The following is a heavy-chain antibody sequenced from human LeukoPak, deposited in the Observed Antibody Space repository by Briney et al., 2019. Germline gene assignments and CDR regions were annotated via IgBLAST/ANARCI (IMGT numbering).Heavy chain of an antibody. CDR1: GYTFTSYY. CDR2: INPSGGST. D-gene: IGHD3-16*01. J-gene: IGHJ6*03. CDR3: ARDLRGGKDYVFDEILYYMDV. Sequence: GASVKVSCKASGYTFTSYYMHWVRQAPGQGLEWMGLINPSGGSTSYAQKFQGRVTMTRDMSTSTVYMELSSLRSEDTAVYYCARDLRGGKDYVFDEILYYMDVWGKGTTVTVSS. V-gene: IGHV1-46*01.